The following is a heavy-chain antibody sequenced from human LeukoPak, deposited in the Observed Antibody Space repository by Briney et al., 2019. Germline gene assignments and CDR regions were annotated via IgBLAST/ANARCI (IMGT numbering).Heavy chain of an antibody. D-gene: IGHD3-10*02. CDR1: GFIFSTYE. CDR3: AELGITMIGGV. CDR2: ISYNGRSI. Sequence: GGSLRLSCAASGFIFSTYEMNWVRQAPGKGLEWLSYISYNGRSIYYADSVKGRFTISRDNAKNSLYLQMNSLRAEDTAVYYCAELGITMIGGVWGKGTTVTISS. J-gene: IGHJ6*04. V-gene: IGHV3-48*03.